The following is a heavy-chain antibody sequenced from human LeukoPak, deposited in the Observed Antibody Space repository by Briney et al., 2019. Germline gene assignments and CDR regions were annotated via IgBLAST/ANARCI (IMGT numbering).Heavy chain of an antibody. CDR3: ARQDTSVGNSFDY. J-gene: IGHJ4*02. D-gene: IGHD5-18*01. V-gene: IGHV3-48*03. Sequence: GGPLRLSCAASGFTFSSYEMNWVRQAPGKGLEWISYLSGTSKTIYHADSVKGRFTISRDNAKNSLYLQMSSLRAEDTAIYYCARQDTSVGNSFDYWGQGTLVTVSS. CDR1: GFTFSSYE. CDR2: LSGTSKTI.